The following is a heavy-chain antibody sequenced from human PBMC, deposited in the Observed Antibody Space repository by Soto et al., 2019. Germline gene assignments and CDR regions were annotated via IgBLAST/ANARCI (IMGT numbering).Heavy chain of an antibody. Sequence: LRLSCAASGFTFSSYAMHWVRQAPGKGLEWVAVISYDGSNKYYADSVKGRFTISRDNSKNTLYLQMNSLRAEDTAVYYCARRSGGSKKYYFDYWGQGTLVTVSS. CDR2: ISYDGSNK. CDR3: ARRSGGSKKYYFDY. J-gene: IGHJ4*02. CDR1: GFTFSSYA. D-gene: IGHD3-3*01. V-gene: IGHV3-30-3*01.